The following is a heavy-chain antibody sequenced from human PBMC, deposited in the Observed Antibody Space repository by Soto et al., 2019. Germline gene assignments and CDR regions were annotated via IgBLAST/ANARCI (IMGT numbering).Heavy chain of an antibody. Sequence: QVQLVQSGAEVKKPGSSVKVSCKASGGTFSSYAISWVRQAPGQGLEWMGGIIPIFGTANYAQKFQGRVTITADESRSTAYMELSSLRSEDTAVYYCARHHCAGQYYYDSSGYYDYWGQGTLVTVSS. J-gene: IGHJ4*02. CDR2: IIPIFGTA. CDR1: GGTFSSYA. D-gene: IGHD3-22*01. V-gene: IGHV1-69*01. CDR3: ARHHCAGQYYYDSSGYYDY.